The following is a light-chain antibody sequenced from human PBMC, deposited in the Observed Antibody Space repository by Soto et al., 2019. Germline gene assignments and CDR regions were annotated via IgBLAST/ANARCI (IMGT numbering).Light chain of an antibody. J-gene: IGKJ1*01. CDR1: QSISSW. CDR2: KAS. Sequence: DIQMTQSPSTLSASLGDRVTLTCRASQSISSWLAWYQQKPGKAPKLLIYKASSLESGVPSRFSGSGSGTEFTLTISSLQPDDFATYYCQQDNSYWTFGQGTKVEIK. CDR3: QQDNSYWT. V-gene: IGKV1-5*03.